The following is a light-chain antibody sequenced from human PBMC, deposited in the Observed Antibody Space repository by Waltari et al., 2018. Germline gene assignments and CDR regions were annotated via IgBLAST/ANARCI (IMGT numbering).Light chain of an antibody. CDR1: SSAIGASKY. CDR2: DVS. CDR3: SSYAGGNSLGI. Sequence: QSALTQPASVSGSPGQSITISCTGTSSAIGASKYVSWYQQHPGKAPRLILYDVSSRPSGVPNRFSGSKSGNTASLTISGLQADDDADYYCSSYAGGNSLGIFGAGTKLTVL. V-gene: IGLV2-14*03. J-gene: IGLJ2*01.